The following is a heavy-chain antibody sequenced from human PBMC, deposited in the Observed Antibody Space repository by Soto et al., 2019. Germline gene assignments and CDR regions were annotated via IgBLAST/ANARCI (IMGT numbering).Heavy chain of an antibody. V-gene: IGHV3-30*18. CDR2: ISYDGSNK. J-gene: IGHJ4*02. Sequence: VQLVESGGGVVQPGRSLRLSCAACGFTFSSYGMHWVRQAPGKGLEWVAVISYDGSNKYYADSVKGRFTISRDNSKNTLYLQMNSLRAEDTAVYYCAKDGRGPKDFDYWGQGTLVTVSS. D-gene: IGHD3-10*01. CDR1: GFTFSSYG. CDR3: AKDGRGPKDFDY.